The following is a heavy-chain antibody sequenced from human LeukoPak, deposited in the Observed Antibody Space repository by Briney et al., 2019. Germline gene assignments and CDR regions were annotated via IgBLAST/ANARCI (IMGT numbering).Heavy chain of an antibody. D-gene: IGHD1-1*01. V-gene: IGHV3-74*01. CDR1: GFTFSSFW. Sequence: GGSPRLSCAASGFTFSSFWMHWVRQAPGKGLVWVSFINTDGSSTTYADSVKGRFTVSRDNAKNTLYLQMSGLRAEDTAVYYCAREWKKTGAFDYWGQGTLVTVSS. J-gene: IGHJ4*02. CDR3: AREWKKTGAFDY. CDR2: INTDGSST.